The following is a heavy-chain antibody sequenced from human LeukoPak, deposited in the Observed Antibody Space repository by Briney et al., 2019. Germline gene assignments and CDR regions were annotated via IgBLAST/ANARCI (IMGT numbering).Heavy chain of an antibody. D-gene: IGHD3-3*01. CDR3: ARGLNYDFWSGYYDAFDI. CDR1: GYTFTGYY. J-gene: IGHJ3*02. CDR2: INPNSGGT. V-gene: IGHV1-2*02. Sequence: ASVKVSCKASGYTFTGYYMHWVRQAPGQGLEWMGWINPNSGGTNYAQKFQGRVTMTRDTSISTAYMELSRLRSDDTAVYYCARGLNYDFWSGYYDAFDIWGQGTMVTVSS.